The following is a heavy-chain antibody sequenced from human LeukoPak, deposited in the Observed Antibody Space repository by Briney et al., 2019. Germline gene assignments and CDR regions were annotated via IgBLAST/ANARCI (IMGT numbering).Heavy chain of an antibody. J-gene: IGHJ4*02. CDR3: ARDRVVAAFDY. CDR2: ISYDGSNN. V-gene: IGHV3-30*04. Sequence: PGVSLRLSCAASGFTFSSYDMHWLRQAPGKGREGVAVISYDGSNNYYTDSVKGRFTISRDNSKNTLYLQMNSLRAEDTAVYYCARDRVVAAFDYWGQGTLVTVSS. D-gene: IGHD2-15*01. CDR1: GFTFSSYD.